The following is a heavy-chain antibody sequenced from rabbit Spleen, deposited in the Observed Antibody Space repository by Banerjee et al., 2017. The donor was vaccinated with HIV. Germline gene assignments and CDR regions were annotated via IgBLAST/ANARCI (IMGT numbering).Heavy chain of an antibody. CDR1: GFSFSDRDV. Sequence: QELLVESGGGLVQPEGSLTLTCTASGFSFSDRDVMCWVRQAPGKGLEWIGCINTATGKDVYASWAKGRFTISKTSSTTVTLQMTSLTAADTATYFCARGAWSTDCMNLWGPGTLVTVS. CDR2: INTATGKD. J-gene: IGHJ4*01. D-gene: IGHD7-1*01. V-gene: IGHV1S45*01. CDR3: ARGAWSTDCMNL.